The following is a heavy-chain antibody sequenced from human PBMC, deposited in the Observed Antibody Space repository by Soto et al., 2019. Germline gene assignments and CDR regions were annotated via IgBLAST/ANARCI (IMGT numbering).Heavy chain of an antibody. D-gene: IGHD6-6*01. CDR3: ARYSSSSVFYY. CDR2: IYYSGNT. J-gene: IGHJ4*02. V-gene: IGHV4-61*01. CDR1: GGSVSSGSYY. Sequence: SETLSLTCTVSGGSVSSGSYYWSWIRQPPGKGLEWIGYIYYSGNTDYNPSLKSRVTISVDTSKTQFSLKLSSVTAADTAVYYCARYSSSSVFYYWGQGTLVTVSS.